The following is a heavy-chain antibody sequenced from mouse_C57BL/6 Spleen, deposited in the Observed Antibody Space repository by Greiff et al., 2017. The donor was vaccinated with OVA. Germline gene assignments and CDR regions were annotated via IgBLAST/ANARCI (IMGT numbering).Heavy chain of an antibody. CDR1: GYTFTSYW. V-gene: IGHV1-69*01. Sequence: QVQLQQPGAELVMPGASVKLCCKASGYTFTSYWMHWVKQRPGQGLEWIGEIDPSDSYTNYNQKFKGKSTLTVDKSSSTAYMQLSSLTSEDSAVYYCARRIYYGNYFDDWGQGTTLTVSS. CDR2: IDPSDSYT. D-gene: IGHD2-1*01. CDR3: ARRIYYGNYFDD. J-gene: IGHJ2*01.